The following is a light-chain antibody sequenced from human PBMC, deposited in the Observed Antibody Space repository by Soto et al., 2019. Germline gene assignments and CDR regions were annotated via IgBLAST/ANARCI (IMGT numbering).Light chain of an antibody. Sequence: IPMTQSPSTLSGAVGDRGTIPCRACQTISSWLAWYQQKPGKAPKLLIYKASTLKSGVPSRFSGSGSGTEFTLTISSLQPDDFATYYSQLYNSYSEAFGQGTKVDI. V-gene: IGKV1-5*03. CDR2: KAS. J-gene: IGKJ1*01. CDR3: QLYNSYSEA. CDR1: QTISSW.